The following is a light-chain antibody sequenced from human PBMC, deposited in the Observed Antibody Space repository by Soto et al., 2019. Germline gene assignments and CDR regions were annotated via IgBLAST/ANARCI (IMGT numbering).Light chain of an antibody. V-gene: IGKV2-30*01. Sequence: DVVMTQSPLSLPVTLAQPASISCRSSQSLVYIDGNTYLTWFQQKPGQSPRRLIYKVSTRDSGVPGRFSGSGSGTDFTLKISRVEAEDVGVYYCQQFSSYPLTFGGGTKVNIK. CDR1: QSLVYIDGNTY. J-gene: IGKJ4*01. CDR2: KVS. CDR3: QQFSSYPLT.